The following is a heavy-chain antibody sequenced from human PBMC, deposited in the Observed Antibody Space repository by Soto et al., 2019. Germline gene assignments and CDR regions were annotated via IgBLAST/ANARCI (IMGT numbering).Heavy chain of an antibody. J-gene: IGHJ5*02. Sequence: GGSLRLSCAASGLTFSSYWMSWVRQAPGRGLEWVANIKQDGSEKYYVDSVKGRFTISRDNAKNSLYLQMNSLRAEDTAIYYCARGYFWFDPWGQGTLVTVSS. D-gene: IGHD1-26*01. CDR3: ARGYFWFDP. CDR1: GLTFSSYW. V-gene: IGHV3-7*01. CDR2: IKQDGSEK.